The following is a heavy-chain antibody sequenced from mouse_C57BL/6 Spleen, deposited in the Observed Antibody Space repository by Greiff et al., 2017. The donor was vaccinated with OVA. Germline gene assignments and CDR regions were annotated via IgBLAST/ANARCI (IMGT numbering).Heavy chain of an antibody. CDR1: GYSITSCYY. J-gene: IGHJ4*01. Sequence: EVQLQQSGPGLVKPSQSLSLTCSVTGYSITSCYYWNWLRQFPGNKLELMGYISYDGSNTYNPPFKKRISITRDTSKNQFFLKLNSVTTEDTATYYCARGIYYYGSSYAMDYWGQGTSVTVSS. D-gene: IGHD1-1*01. CDR3: ARGIYYYGSSYAMDY. CDR2: ISYDGSN. V-gene: IGHV3-6*01.